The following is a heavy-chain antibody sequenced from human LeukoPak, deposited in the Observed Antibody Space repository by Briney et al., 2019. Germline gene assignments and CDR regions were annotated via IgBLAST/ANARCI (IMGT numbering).Heavy chain of an antibody. Sequence: PGGSLRLSCAASGFTFSKAWMSWVRQAPGKGLEWVGRIKTKADGGTTGYGTAVKGRFIISRDDSKNTLYLQMNSLNTDDTAVYYCIANFDYYGSVSLISWGQGTLVTVSS. CDR2: IKTKADGGTT. CDR3: IANFDYYGSVSLIS. CDR1: GFTFSKAW. V-gene: IGHV3-15*01. D-gene: IGHD3-10*01. J-gene: IGHJ5*02.